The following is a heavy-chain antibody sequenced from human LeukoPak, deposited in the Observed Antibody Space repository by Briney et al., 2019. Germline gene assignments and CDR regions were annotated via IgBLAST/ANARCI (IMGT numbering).Heavy chain of an antibody. CDR3: ARDPSVNNAIGYNWFDR. CDR2: TNSDGSVR. J-gene: IGHJ5*02. V-gene: IGHV3-74*01. Sequence: GESLRLSCAASGFGFSSHWMHWVRQAPGKGLVGVSRTNSDGSVRNYADSVEGRFIISRDNAKNTLYLQMNSLGAEDTAVYFCARDPSVNNAIGYNWFDRWGQGALVTVSS. D-gene: IGHD2/OR15-2a*01. CDR1: GFGFSSHW.